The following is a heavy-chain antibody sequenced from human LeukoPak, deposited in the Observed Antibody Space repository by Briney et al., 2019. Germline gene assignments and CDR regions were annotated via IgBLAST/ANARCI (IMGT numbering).Heavy chain of an antibody. J-gene: IGHJ5*02. CDR2: IRSKAYGGTT. CDR1: GFTFGDYA. Sequence: PGRSLRLSCTASGFTFGDYAMSWVRQAPGKGLEWVGFIRSKAYGGTTEYAASVKGRFTTSRDDSKSIAYLQMNSLKTEDTAVYYCTGGPGDPWGQGTLVTVSS. V-gene: IGHV3-49*04. CDR3: TGGPGDP. D-gene: IGHD6-25*01.